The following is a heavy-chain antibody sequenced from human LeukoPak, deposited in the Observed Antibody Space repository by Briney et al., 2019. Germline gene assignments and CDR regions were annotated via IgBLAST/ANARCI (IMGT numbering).Heavy chain of an antibody. J-gene: IGHJ4*02. CDR3: ARESGSGVRDFDY. V-gene: IGHV4-59*01. Sequence: PSETLSLTCTVSGGSISGYYWSWIRQPPGKGLEWMGYIYYSGSTNYNPSLKSRVTISVDTSKNQFSLKLSSVTAADPAVYYCARESGSGVRDFDYWGQGTLVTVSS. CDR2: IYYSGST. D-gene: IGHD3-10*01. CDR1: GGSISGYY.